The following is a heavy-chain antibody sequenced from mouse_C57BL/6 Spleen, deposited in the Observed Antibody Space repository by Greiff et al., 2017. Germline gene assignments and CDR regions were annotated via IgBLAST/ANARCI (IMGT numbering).Heavy chain of an antibody. CDR3: AREGTTGFAY. CDR2: IYPGDGGT. V-gene: IGHV1-82*01. CDR1: GYAFTSSW. J-gene: IGHJ3*01. Sequence: VQLQQSGPELVKPGASVKISCKASGYAFTSSWMNWVKQRPGQGLEWIGRIYPGDGGTNYNGKFKGKATLTADKSSSTAYMQLSSLTSEDSAVYFCAREGTTGFAYWGQGTLVTVSA. D-gene: IGHD1-1*01.